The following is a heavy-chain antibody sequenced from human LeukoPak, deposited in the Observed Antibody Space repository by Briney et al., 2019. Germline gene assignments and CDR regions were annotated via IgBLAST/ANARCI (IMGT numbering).Heavy chain of an antibody. Sequence: SETLSLTCTVSGGSINDYYWSWIRQPPGKGLEWVGYIYSTGSTNYNPSLKSRVTISLDTSKNQFSLKLSSVTAADTAVYYCARGKGRWLQSLKYFDYWGQGTLVTVSS. D-gene: IGHD5-24*01. V-gene: IGHV4-59*01. J-gene: IGHJ4*02. CDR3: ARGKGRWLQSLKYFDY. CDR2: IYSTGST. CDR1: GGSINDYY.